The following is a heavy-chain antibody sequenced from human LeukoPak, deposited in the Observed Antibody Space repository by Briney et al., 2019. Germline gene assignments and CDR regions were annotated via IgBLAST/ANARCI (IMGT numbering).Heavy chain of an antibody. CDR2: INPSRGST. CDR3: ARGGHVRVYDNSTYYGHE. V-gene: IGHV1-46*01. D-gene: IGHD3-22*01. J-gene: IGHJ4*02. Sequence: ASVKVSCKASGYTFTSYYIYWVRQAPGQGLEWMGIINPSRGSTNYAQRFQGRVTMTRDMSTSTVYMELSSLRSEDTAIYYCARGGHVRVYDNSTYYGHEWGQGTLVTVSS. CDR1: GYTFTSYY.